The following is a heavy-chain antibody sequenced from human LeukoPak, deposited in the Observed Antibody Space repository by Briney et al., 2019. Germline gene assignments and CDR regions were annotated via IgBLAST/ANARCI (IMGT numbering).Heavy chain of an antibody. CDR3: ARGWLRLSTWGFDI. J-gene: IGHJ3*02. CDR1: GGSISSGDYY. D-gene: IGHD5-12*01. V-gene: IGHV4-30-4*01. Sequence: SQTLSLTCTVSGGSISSGDYYWSWIRQPPGKGLEWIGYIYYSGSTYYNPSLKSRVTISVDTSKNQFSLKLSSVTAADTAVYYCARGWLRLSTWGFDIWGQGTMLTVSS. CDR2: IYYSGST.